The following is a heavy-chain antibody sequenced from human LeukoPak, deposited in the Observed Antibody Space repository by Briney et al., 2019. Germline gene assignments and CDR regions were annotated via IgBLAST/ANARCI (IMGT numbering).Heavy chain of an antibody. Sequence: ASVKVSCKASGYTFIDYYIQWVRQAPGQGLEWMGRINPNSGGTNYAQKFQGRVTMSRDTSINTAYMELSSLRSDDTAVYHCAIGIPALGTFDYWGQGSQVTVSS. D-gene: IGHD6-13*01. V-gene: IGHV1-2*06. CDR1: GYTFIDYY. CDR3: AIGIPALGTFDY. CDR2: INPNSGGT. J-gene: IGHJ4*02.